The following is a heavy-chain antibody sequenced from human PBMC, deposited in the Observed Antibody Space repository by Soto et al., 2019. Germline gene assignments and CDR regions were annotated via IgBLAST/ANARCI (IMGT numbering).Heavy chain of an antibody. V-gene: IGHV3-30*18. D-gene: IGHD3-9*01. J-gene: IGHJ4*02. CDR2: ISYDGSNK. CDR3: AKDRLFNGMFFDY. CDR1: GFTFSSYG. Sequence: QVQLVESEGSVVQPGRSLRLSCAASGFTFSSYGMHWVRQAPGKGLEWVAVISYDGSNKYYADSVKGRFTISRDNSKNTLYLQMNSLRSEDTAVYYCAKDRLFNGMFFDYWGQGTLVTVSS.